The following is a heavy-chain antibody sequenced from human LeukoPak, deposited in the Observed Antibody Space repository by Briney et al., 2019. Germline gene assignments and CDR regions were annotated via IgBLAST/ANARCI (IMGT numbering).Heavy chain of an antibody. J-gene: IGHJ6*03. D-gene: IGHD2-2*01. CDR3: ARPAKGAYYYYYMDV. Sequence: ASVKVSCKASDYTLLTYGITWVRQAPGQGLEWMGWISTYNGNTHYTQKLQGRVTMTTDTSTRTAYIELRSLTSNDTGIYYCARPAKGAYYYYYMDVWGRGTTVTVSS. V-gene: IGHV1-18*01. CDR1: DYTLLTYG. CDR2: ISTYNGNT.